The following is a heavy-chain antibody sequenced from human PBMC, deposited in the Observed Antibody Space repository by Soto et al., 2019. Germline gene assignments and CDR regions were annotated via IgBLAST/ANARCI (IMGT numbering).Heavy chain of an antibody. CDR2: ISGGGGNK. V-gene: IGHV3-23*01. Sequence: DVQLLESGGGLVQPGGSLRLSCATSGFTFGNYGMNWVRQAPGKGLEWVSGISGGGGNKYYADSVKGRFTISRDPSKNTVFLEMNSLRAEDTAVYYCAKGFIVVVTVLRPDDAFDVWGQGTLVTVSS. CDR3: AKGFIVVVTVLRPDDAFDV. CDR1: GFTFGNYG. J-gene: IGHJ3*01. D-gene: IGHD2-21*02.